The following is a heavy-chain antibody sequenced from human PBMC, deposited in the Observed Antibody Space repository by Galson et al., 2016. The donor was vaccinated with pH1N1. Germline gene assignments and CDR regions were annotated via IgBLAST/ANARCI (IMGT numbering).Heavy chain of an antibody. CDR2: IVAIFGTT. CDR1: GGIFNSFG. V-gene: IGHV1-69*06. J-gene: IGHJ3*01. D-gene: IGHD5-18*01. CDR3: ARGYSHHNNDGFDL. Sequence: SVKVSCKASGGIFNSFGISWVRQAPGQGLEWMGVIVAIFGTTNYAQKFQGRVTITADKPSSKVVMEVNKLKTKETAVYYCARGYSHHNNDGFDLWGQGTMVTVSS.